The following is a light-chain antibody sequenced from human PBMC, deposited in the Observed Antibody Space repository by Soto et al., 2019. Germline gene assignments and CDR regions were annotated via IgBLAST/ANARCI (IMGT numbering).Light chain of an antibody. CDR1: QSVSSTF. CDR3: RQYGSSPGT. V-gene: IGKV3-20*01. Sequence: EIVLTQSPGTLSLSPGERATLSCRASQSVSSTFLAWYQQKPGQAPRLLIYAASSRAIGIPDRFSGSGSGTDFTLTISRREPQELAVYYCRQYGSSPGTFDQGTKVEI. CDR2: AAS. J-gene: IGKJ1*01.